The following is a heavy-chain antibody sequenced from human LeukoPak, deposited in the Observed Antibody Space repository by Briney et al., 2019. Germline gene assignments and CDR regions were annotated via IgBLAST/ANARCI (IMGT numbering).Heavy chain of an antibody. Sequence: SETLSLTCTVSGYSISSGYYWGWIRQPPGKGLEWIGSIYHSGSTYYNPSLKRRDTISVDTSKNQFSLKLSSVTAADTAVYYCARYYYDSSGTTTDYWGQGTLVTVSS. CDR2: IYHSGST. CDR3: ARYYYDSSGTTTDY. V-gene: IGHV4-38-2*02. J-gene: IGHJ4*02. CDR1: GYSISSGYY. D-gene: IGHD3-22*01.